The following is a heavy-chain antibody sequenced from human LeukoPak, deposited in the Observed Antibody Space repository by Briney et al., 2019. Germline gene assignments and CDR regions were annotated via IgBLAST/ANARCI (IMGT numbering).Heavy chain of an antibody. V-gene: IGHV3-7*01. J-gene: IGHJ4*02. D-gene: IGHD3-10*01. CDR2: IREDGSEK. Sequence: GGSLRLSCAASGFTFSSYWMTWVRQAPGKGLEWVANIREDGSEKYYVDSVKGRFTVSRDNAKNSLYLQMNSLRAGDTAVYYCARPREFYYGSGKYPGLFDYWGQGTLVTVSS. CDR1: GFTFSSYW. CDR3: ARPREFYYGSGKYPGLFDY.